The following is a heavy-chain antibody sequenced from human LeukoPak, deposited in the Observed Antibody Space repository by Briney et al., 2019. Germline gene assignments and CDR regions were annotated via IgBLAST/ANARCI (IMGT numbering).Heavy chain of an antibody. V-gene: IGHV1-2*02. CDR3: ARALSLVVTLVIGY. CDR1: GYTFTGYY. Sequence: ASVKVSCKASGYTFTGYYMHWVRQAPGQGLEWMGWINPNSGGTNYAQKFKGRVTMTRDTSISTAYMELSRLRSDDTAVYYCARALSLVVTLVIGYWGQGTLVTVSS. CDR2: INPNSGGT. J-gene: IGHJ4*02. D-gene: IGHD3-9*01.